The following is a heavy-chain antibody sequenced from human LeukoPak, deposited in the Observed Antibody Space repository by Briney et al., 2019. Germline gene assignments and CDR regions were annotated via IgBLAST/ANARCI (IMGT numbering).Heavy chain of an antibody. CDR1: GGSFSGYY. V-gene: IGHV4-31*11. J-gene: IGHJ4*02. CDR3: ARGAYYDSTGYYFDY. Sequence: SETLSLTCAVYGGSFSGYYWSWIRQHPGKGLEWIGYIYYSGSTYYNPSLKSRVTISVDTSKNQFSLKLSSVTAADTAVYYCARGAYYDSTGYYFDYWGQGTLVTVSS. D-gene: IGHD3-22*01. CDR2: IYYSGST.